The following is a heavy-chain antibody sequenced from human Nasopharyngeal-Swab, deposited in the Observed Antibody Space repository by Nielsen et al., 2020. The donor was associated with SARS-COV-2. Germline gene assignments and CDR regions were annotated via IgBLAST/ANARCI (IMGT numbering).Heavy chain of an antibody. V-gene: IGHV5-51*01. CDR2: INPGDSDV. Sequence: WIRQPPGKGLEWVGFINPGDSDVRYSPSFQGQVIISADRSISTAYLQWRSVKASDSAIYYCARLGYGSGSYVDYWGQGTLVTVSS. CDR3: ARLGYGSGSYVDY. J-gene: IGHJ4*02. D-gene: IGHD3-10*01.